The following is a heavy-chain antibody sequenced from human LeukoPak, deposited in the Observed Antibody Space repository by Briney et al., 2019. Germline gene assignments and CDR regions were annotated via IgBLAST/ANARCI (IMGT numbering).Heavy chain of an antibody. CDR3: ARAYSESYVDY. D-gene: IGHD1-26*01. J-gene: IGHJ4*02. CDR2: IYSGGST. V-gene: IGHV3-66*01. Sequence: PGGSLRLSCAASGFTVSSNYMSWVRQAPGKGLECVSVIYSGGSTYYADTVKGRFIISRDNSKNSIYLQMNSLRAEDTAVYYCARAYSESYVDYWGQGTLVTVSP. CDR1: GFTVSSNY.